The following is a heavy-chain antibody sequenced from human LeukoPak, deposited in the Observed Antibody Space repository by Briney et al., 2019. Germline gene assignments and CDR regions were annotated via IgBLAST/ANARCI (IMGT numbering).Heavy chain of an antibody. D-gene: IGHD2-2*01. V-gene: IGHV4-39*07. J-gene: IGHJ3*02. CDR2: INHSGST. Sequence: SETLSLTCTVSGGSISSGGYYWSWIRQPPGKGLEWIGEINHSGSTNYNPSLKSRVTISVDTSKNQFSLKLSSVTAADTAVYYCARGPPLYCSSTSCYAGGFAFDIWGQGTMVTVSS. CDR3: ARGPPLYCSSTSCYAGGFAFDI. CDR1: GGSISSGGYY.